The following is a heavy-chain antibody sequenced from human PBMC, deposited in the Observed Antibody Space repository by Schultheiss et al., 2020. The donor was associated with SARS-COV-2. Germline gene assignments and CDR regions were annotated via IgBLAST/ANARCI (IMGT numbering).Heavy chain of an antibody. D-gene: IGHD1-1*01. CDR1: GGSISSYY. CDR2: IYYSGST. CDR3: ARSTEEDAFDI. J-gene: IGHJ3*02. V-gene: IGHV4-59*01. Sequence: SETLSLTCTVSGGSISSYYWSWIRQPPGKGLELIGYIYYSGSTNYNPSLKSRVTISVDTSKNQFSLKLSSVTAADTAVYYCARSTEEDAFDIWGQGTMVTVSS.